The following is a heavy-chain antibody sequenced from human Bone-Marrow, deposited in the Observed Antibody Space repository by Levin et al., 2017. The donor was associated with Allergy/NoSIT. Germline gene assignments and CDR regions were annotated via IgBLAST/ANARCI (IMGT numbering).Heavy chain of an antibody. CDR3: ARDTGGFAFDL. CDR1: GGAISIFY. J-gene: IGHJ3*01. Sequence: SETLSLTCTLSGGAISIFYWSWVRQSPGKGLEWIAYITHSGRTNYSPSLKSRLSVSLDTSKNQFSLNLTSMTAADTAIYYCARDTGGFAFDLWGQGTLVTVSS. V-gene: IGHV4-59*13. D-gene: IGHD1-1*01. CDR2: ITHSGRT.